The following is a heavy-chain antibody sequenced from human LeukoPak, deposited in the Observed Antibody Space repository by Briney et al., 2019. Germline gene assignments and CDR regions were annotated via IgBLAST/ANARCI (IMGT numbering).Heavy chain of an antibody. J-gene: IGHJ1*01. Sequence: GGSLRLSCAASGFTFSSYSMNWVRQAPGKGLEWVSSISSSSSYIYYADSVKGRFTISRDNAKNSLYLQMNSLRAEDTAVYYCASGLYCSSTSCRVQHWGQGTLVTVSS. CDR1: GFTFSSYS. V-gene: IGHV3-21*01. CDR3: ASGLYCSSTSCRVQH. CDR2: ISSSSSYI. D-gene: IGHD2-2*01.